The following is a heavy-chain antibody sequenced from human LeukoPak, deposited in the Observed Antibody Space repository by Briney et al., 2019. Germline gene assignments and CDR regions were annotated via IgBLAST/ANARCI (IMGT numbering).Heavy chain of an antibody. J-gene: IGHJ4*02. CDR2: IYYSGST. Sequence: SETLSLTCTVSGGSSSSSSYYWGWIRQPPGKGLEWIGSIYYSGSTYYNPSLKSRVTISVDTSKNQFSLKLSSVTAADTAVYYCARVYRGGGKLYFDYWGQGTLVTVSS. CDR3: ARVYRGGGKLYFDY. V-gene: IGHV4-39*07. CDR1: GGSSSSSSYY. D-gene: IGHD4-23*01.